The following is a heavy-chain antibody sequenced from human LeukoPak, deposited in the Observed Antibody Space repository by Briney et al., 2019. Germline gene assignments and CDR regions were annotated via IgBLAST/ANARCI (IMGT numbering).Heavy chain of an antibody. CDR3: ARLGNYYYYYGMDV. Sequence: PGGSLRLSCGASGFTFSNYWMSWIRQAPGKGLEWVSYISSSGSTIYYADSVKGRFTISRDNAKNSLYLQMNSLRAEDTAVYYCARLGNYYYYYGMDVWGQGTTVTVSS. J-gene: IGHJ6*02. D-gene: IGHD7-27*01. V-gene: IGHV3-11*01. CDR2: ISSSGSTI. CDR1: GFTFSNYW.